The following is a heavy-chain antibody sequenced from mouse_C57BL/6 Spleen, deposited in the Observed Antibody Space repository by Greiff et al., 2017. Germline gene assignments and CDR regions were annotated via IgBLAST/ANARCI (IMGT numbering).Heavy chain of an antibody. J-gene: IGHJ2*01. V-gene: IGHV1-82*01. CDR3: ARLMYYFDY. Sequence: VKLKESGPELVKPGASVKISCTASGSAFSSSWMNWVKQRPGKGLEWIGRIYPGDGDTNYNGKFKGKATLTADKSSSTAYMQLSSLTSEDSAVYFCARLMYYFDYWGQGTTLTVSS. CDR1: GSAFSSSW. D-gene: IGHD2-3*01. CDR2: IYPGDGDT.